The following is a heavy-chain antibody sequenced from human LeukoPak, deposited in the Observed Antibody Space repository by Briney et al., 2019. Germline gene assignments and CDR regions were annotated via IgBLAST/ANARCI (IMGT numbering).Heavy chain of an antibody. CDR3: VRIAVEV. V-gene: IGHV3-7*01. D-gene: IGHD2-2*01. J-gene: IGHJ4*02. Sequence: GGSLRLSCAASGFTFTRYWMSWVRQAPGKGLEWVASINQDESEKYYVDSVKGRFTISRDNADNSLYLQMNSLRPEDTSVYYCVRIAVEVWGQGTLVTVSS. CDR2: INQDESEK. CDR1: GFTFTRYW.